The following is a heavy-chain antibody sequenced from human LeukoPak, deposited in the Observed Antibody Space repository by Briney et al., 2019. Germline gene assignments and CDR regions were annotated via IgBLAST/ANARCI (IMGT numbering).Heavy chain of an antibody. CDR2: INSSSSTI. CDR3: ARESWDIEGYNWFDP. V-gene: IGHV3-48*02. CDR1: GFTFSSYS. Sequence: SGGSLRLSCAASGFTFSSYSMNWVRQAPGKGLEWVSYINSSSSTIYYADSVKGRFTISRDNAKNSLFLQMNSLRDEDTAVYYCARESWDIEGYNWFDPWGQGTLVTVSS. J-gene: IGHJ5*02. D-gene: IGHD2-15*01.